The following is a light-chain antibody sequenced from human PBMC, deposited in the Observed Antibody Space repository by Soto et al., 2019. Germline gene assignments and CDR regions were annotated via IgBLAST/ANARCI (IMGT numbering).Light chain of an antibody. V-gene: IGKV3-11*01. CDR3: KQRMNWPLT. CDR1: QSVGNN. J-gene: IGKJ5*01. CDR2: DAS. Sequence: EIVMTQSPGTLSVSPGERVTLSCRASQSVGNNLAWHQQKRGQAPRLLIYDASNRATGIPARFSGSGSGTDFTLTISSLEPEDFAVYYCKQRMNWPLTFGQGTRLEIK.